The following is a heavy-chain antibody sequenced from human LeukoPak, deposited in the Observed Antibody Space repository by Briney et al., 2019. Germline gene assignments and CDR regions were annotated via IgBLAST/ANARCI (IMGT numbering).Heavy chain of an antibody. CDR1: GGTFSSYA. V-gene: IGHV1-69*06. CDR2: IIPIFGTA. Sequence: GASVKVSCKASGGTFSSYAISWVRQAPGQGLEWMGGIIPIFGTANYAQKFQGRVTITADKSTSTAYMELSSLRSEDTAVYYCARGLKRRAWLLYRVYYYYMDVWGKGTTVTVSS. D-gene: IGHD3-3*01. CDR3: ARGLKRRAWLLYRVYYYYMDV. J-gene: IGHJ6*03.